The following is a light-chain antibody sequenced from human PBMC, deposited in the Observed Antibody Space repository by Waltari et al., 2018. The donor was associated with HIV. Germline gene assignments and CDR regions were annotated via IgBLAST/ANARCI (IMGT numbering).Light chain of an antibody. Sequence: EIVLTQSPGTLSLSPGERATLSCRASQSVSSTYLAWYQQKPGQPPRLLIYRASSRATGIPDRFSGSGSGTDFTLTISRLEPEDFAVYYCQQYGTSPETFGQGTKLEIK. CDR3: QQYGTSPET. CDR1: QSVSSTY. CDR2: RAS. J-gene: IGKJ2*01. V-gene: IGKV3-20*01.